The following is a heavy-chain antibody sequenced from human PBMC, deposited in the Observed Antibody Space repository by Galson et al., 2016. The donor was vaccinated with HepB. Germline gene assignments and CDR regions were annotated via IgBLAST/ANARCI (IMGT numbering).Heavy chain of an antibody. V-gene: IGHV3-33*01. D-gene: IGHD2-8*02. CDR3: ARAYCTGAGCSAVFDS. CDR2: AWYDGGNE. CDR1: GFSLSDYG. Sequence: SLRLSCAASGFSLSDYGMHWVRQVAAKGLEWVAVAWYDGGNEYHEDSVKGRFTISRDNSKNTLYLQMNSLRAEDTAVYYCARAYCTGAGCSAVFDSWGQGTLVTVSS. J-gene: IGHJ4*02.